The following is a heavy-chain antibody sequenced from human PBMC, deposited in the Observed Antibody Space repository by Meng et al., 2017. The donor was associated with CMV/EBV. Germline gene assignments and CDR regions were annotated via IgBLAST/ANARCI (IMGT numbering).Heavy chain of an antibody. CDR1: GFTVSSSY. Sequence: GESLKISCAASGFTVSSSYMNWVRQAPGKGPEWVSIIYASGTAYYAASVEGRFIISSDNLYNTPYHQMASLRAEDTAVYYCARGRGELVYYFDYWGQGTLVTVSS. CDR2: IYASGTA. CDR3: ARGRGELVYYFDY. V-gene: IGHV3-53*01. J-gene: IGHJ4*02. D-gene: IGHD1-26*01.